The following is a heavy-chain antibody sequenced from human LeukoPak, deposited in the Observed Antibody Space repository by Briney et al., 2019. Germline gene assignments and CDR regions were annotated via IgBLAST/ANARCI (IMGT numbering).Heavy chain of an antibody. CDR1: GFTFSRND. CDR2: ISYDGSNK. V-gene: IGHV3-30*03. J-gene: IGHJ4*02. Sequence: GRSLRLSCAASGFTFSRNDMHWVRQAPGKGLEWVAVISYDGSNKYYAESVKGRFTISRDNAKNSLYLQMNSLRAEDTAVYYCARETYYYGSSGYWIHYFDYWGQGTLVTVSS. D-gene: IGHD3-22*01. CDR3: ARETYYYGSSGYWIHYFDY.